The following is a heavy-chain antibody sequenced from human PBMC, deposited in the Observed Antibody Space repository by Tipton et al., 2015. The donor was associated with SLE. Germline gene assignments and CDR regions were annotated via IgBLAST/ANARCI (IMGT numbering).Heavy chain of an antibody. J-gene: IGHJ4*02. Sequence: TLSLTCTVSGGSISSGSYYWSWIRQPAGKGLEWIGRIYTSGSTNYNPSLKSRVTISVDTSKNQFSLKLSSVTAADTAVYYCAREGSSWYTFDYWGQGTLVTVSS. CDR1: GGSISSGSYY. D-gene: IGHD6-13*01. CDR3: AREGSSWYTFDY. CDR2: IYTSGST. V-gene: IGHV4-61*02.